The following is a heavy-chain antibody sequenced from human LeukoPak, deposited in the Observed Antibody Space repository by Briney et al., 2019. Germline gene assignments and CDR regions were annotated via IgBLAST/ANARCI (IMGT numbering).Heavy chain of an antibody. CDR1: GGSMSSGAYS. D-gene: IGHD2-2*01. CDR3: ARAHGSSNYFDY. Sequence: SETLSPTCAVSGGSMSSGAYSWSWIRQPPGKGLEWIGYIYHSGSTYYNPSLKSRVTISVDRSKNQFSLKLSSVTAADTAVYSCARAHGSSNYFDYWGQGTLVTVSS. V-gene: IGHV4-30-2*01. J-gene: IGHJ4*02. CDR2: IYHSGST.